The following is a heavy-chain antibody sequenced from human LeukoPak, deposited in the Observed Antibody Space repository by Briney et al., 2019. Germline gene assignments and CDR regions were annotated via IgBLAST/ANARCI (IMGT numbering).Heavy chain of an antibody. V-gene: IGHV3-53*01. Sequence: GGSLRLSCAASGFTLRNYWIQWVRQAPGKGLEWVSVINSGGNTYYADSVKGRFTISRDNSKNTLYLQMNSLRAEDTAAYYCATGPVTIWGQGTLVTVSP. CDR2: INSGGNT. D-gene: IGHD4-17*01. CDR1: GFTLRNYW. CDR3: ATGPVTI. J-gene: IGHJ4*02.